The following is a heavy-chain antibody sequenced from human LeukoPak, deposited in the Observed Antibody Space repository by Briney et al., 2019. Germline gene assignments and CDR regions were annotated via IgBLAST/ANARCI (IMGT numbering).Heavy chain of an antibody. V-gene: IGHV4-59*01. CDR1: GGSISSYY. CDR2: IYYSGST. CDR3: ARGNVDIVATYWFDP. D-gene: IGHD5-12*01. Sequence: SETLSLTCTASGGSISSYYWSWIRQPPGKGLEWIGYIYYSGSTNYNPSLKSRVTISVDTSKNQFSLKLSSVTAADTAVYYCARGNVDIVATYWFDPWGQGTLVTVSS. J-gene: IGHJ5*02.